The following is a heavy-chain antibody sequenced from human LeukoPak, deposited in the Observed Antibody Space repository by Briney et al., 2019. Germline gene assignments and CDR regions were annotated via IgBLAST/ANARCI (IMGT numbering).Heavy chain of an antibody. V-gene: IGHV4-59*01. D-gene: IGHD7-27*01. Sequence: SETLYLTCTVSGGSISSYYWSWLRQPPGKGLEWIGYIYYSGSTNYNPSLKSRVTISVDTSKKQFSLKLSSVTAADTAVYYCARSKLGYYYYGMDVWGQGTTVTVSS. CDR2: IYYSGST. J-gene: IGHJ6*02. CDR1: GGSISSYY. CDR3: ARSKLGYYYYGMDV.